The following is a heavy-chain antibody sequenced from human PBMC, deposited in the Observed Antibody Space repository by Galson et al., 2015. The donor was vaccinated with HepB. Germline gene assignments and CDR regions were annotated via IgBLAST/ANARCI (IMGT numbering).Heavy chain of an antibody. Sequence: LSLTCTVSGGSISSYYWSWIRQPPGKGLEWIGYIYYSGSTNYNPSLKSRLTISVDTSKNQFSLKLSSVTAADTAVYYCARDRSDILRGNWFDPWGQGTLVTVSS. CDR1: GGSISSYY. D-gene: IGHD3-9*01. CDR3: ARDRSDILRGNWFDP. CDR2: IYYSGST. J-gene: IGHJ5*02. V-gene: IGHV4-59*01.